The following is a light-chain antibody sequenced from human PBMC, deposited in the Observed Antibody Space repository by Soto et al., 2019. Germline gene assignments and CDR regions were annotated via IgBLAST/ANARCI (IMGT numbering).Light chain of an antibody. CDR1: SSNSGSNY. Sequence: QSVLTQPPSASGTPGQRVTISCSGSSSNSGSNYVYWYQQLPGTAPKLLIYRNNQRPSGVPDRFSGSKSGTSASLAISGLRSEDEADYYCAAWDDSLSGTYVFGTGTKLTVL. V-gene: IGLV1-47*01. CDR2: RNN. CDR3: AAWDDSLSGTYV. J-gene: IGLJ1*01.